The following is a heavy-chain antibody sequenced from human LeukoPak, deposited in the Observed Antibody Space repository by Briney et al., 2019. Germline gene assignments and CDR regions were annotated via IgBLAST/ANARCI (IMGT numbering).Heavy chain of an antibody. Sequence: SVKVSCKASGGTFSSYDISWVRQPPGQGLEWMGGIIPIFGTANYAQKFQGRVKITADESTSTAYMELSSLRSEDTAVYYCAGGHSSGYYPIDYWGQGSLVTVSS. V-gene: IGHV1-69*13. J-gene: IGHJ4*02. CDR1: GGTFSSYD. CDR2: IIPIFGTA. D-gene: IGHD3-22*01. CDR3: AGGHSSGYYPIDY.